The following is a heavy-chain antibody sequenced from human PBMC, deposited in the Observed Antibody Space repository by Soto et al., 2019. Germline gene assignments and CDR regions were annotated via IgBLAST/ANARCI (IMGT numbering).Heavy chain of an antibody. J-gene: IGHJ5*01. CDR3: ARTPRGRNYDFWSGPGSEWFDF. CDR2: IYYSGST. CDR1: GGSISSGDYY. D-gene: IGHD3-3*01. Sequence: SETLSLTCTVSGGSISSGDYYWSWIRQPPGKGLEWIGYIYYSGSTYYNPSLKSRVTISVDTSKNQFSLKLSSVTAADTAVYYCARTPRGRNYDFWSGPGSEWFDFWGQGTLVTVSS. V-gene: IGHV4-30-4*01.